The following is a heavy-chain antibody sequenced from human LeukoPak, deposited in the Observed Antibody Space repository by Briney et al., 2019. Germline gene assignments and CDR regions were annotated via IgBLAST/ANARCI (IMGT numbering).Heavy chain of an antibody. V-gene: IGHV3-43*02. J-gene: IGHJ4*02. D-gene: IGHD4-17*01. CDR2: ISWDGGST. CDR1: GFTFSSYD. Sequence: GGSLRLSCAASGFTFSSYDMHWVRQATGKGLEWVSLISWDGGSTYYADSVKGRFTISRDNSKNSLYLQMNSLGTEDTALYYCAKEDYPMTTVTLFDYWGQGTLVTVSS. CDR3: AKEDYPMTTVTLFDY.